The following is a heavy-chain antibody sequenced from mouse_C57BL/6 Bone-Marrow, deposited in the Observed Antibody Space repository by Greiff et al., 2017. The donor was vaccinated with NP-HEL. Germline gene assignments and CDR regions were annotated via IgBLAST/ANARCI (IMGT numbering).Heavy chain of an antibody. CDR1: GYTFTSYG. Sequence: VQVVESGAELARPGASVKLSCKASGYTFTSYGISWVKQRTGQGLEWIGEIYPRSGNTYYNEKFKGKATLTADKSSSTAYMELRSLTSEDSAVYFCAREEIYYYGSSYFDYWGQGTTLTVSS. CDR2: IYPRSGNT. D-gene: IGHD1-1*01. J-gene: IGHJ2*01. CDR3: AREEIYYYGSSYFDY. V-gene: IGHV1-81*01.